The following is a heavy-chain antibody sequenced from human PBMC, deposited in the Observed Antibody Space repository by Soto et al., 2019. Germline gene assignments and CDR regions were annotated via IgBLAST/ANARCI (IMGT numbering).Heavy chain of an antibody. CDR2: IIPIFGTA. CDR3: GSRSSGYYSSFDY. J-gene: IGHJ4*02. D-gene: IGHD3-22*01. V-gene: IGHV1-69*13. Sequence: GASVKVSCKASGGTFSSYAIGWVRQAPGQGLEWMGGIIPIFGTANYAQKFQGRVTITADESTSTAYMELSSLRSEDTAVYYCGSRSSGYYSSFDYWGQGTLVTVSS. CDR1: GGTFSSYA.